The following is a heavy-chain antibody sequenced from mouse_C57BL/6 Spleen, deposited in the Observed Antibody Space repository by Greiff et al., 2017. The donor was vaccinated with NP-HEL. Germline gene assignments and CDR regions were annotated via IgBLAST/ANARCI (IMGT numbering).Heavy chain of an antibody. CDR3: AGYSDYFDY. J-gene: IGHJ2*01. CDR1: GSTFTSYW. CDR2: IYPGSGST. D-gene: IGHD1-2*01. Sequence: VQLQQPGAELVKPGASVQLSSKPSGSTFTSYWITWVKQRPGQGLEWIGDIYPGSGSTNYNEKFKSKATLTVDTSSSTAYMQLSSLTSEDSAVYYCAGYSDYFDYWGQGTTLTVSS. V-gene: IGHV1-55*01.